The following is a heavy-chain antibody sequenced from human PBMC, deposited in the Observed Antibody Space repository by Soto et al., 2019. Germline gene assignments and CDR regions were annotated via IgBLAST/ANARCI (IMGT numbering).Heavy chain of an antibody. Sequence: ASVKVSCKVSGYTLTELSMHWVRQAPGKGLEWMGGFDPEDGETIYAQKFQGRVTMTEDTSTDTAYMELSSLRSEDTAVYYCATRGHIVVVVAATPDDAFDIWGQGTMVTVS. CDR3: ATRGHIVVVVAATPDDAFDI. V-gene: IGHV1-24*01. CDR1: GYTLTELS. J-gene: IGHJ3*02. CDR2: FDPEDGET. D-gene: IGHD2-15*01.